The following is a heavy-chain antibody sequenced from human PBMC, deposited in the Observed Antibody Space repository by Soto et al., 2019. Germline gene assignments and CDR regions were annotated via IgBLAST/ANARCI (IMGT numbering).Heavy chain of an antibody. Sequence: GGSLRLSCAASGFTFSSYGMHWVRQAPGKGLEWVAVIWYDGSNKYYADSVKGRFTISRDNSKNTLYLQMNSLRAEDTAVYYCARDGTAVAGYDAFDIWGQGTMVTVSS. CDR2: IWYDGSNK. CDR3: ARDGTAVAGYDAFDI. V-gene: IGHV3-33*01. J-gene: IGHJ3*02. CDR1: GFTFSSYG. D-gene: IGHD6-19*01.